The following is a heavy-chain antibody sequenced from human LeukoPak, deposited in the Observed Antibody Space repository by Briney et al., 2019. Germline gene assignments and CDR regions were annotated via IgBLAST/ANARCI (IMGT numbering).Heavy chain of an antibody. CDR1: GFTFSSYS. Sequence: GGSLRLSCAASGFTFSSYSMNRVRQAPGKGLEWVSYISSSSSTIYYADSVKGRFTISRDNAKNSLYLQMNSLRAEDTAVYYCARELVRGVRSFDPWGQGTLVTVSS. D-gene: IGHD3-10*01. CDR2: ISSSSSTI. J-gene: IGHJ5*02. CDR3: ARELVRGVRSFDP. V-gene: IGHV3-48*04.